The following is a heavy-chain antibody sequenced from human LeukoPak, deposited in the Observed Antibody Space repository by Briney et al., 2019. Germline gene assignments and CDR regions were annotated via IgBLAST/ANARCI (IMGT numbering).Heavy chain of an antibody. J-gene: IGHJ3*02. D-gene: IGHD6-13*01. V-gene: IGHV3-74*01. CDR3: ARFGAAALGFDI. CDR2: INGDGIST. Sequence: GGSLRLSCAASGFTFSTYFMHWVRQAPGKGLVWVSRINGDGISTTYADSVMGRFTISRDNAKNTLYLQMNSLRAEDTAVYYCARFGAAALGFDIWGQGTMVTVSS. CDR1: GFTFSTYF.